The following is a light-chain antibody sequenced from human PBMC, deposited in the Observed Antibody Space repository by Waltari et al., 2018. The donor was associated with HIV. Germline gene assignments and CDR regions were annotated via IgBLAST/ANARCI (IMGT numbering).Light chain of an antibody. CDR1: TSAFGLSTF. Sequence: QSTLTQPASVSGSPGQSITISCPGSTSAFGLSTFISWYQQHPGGVPKVIIYEVFSRPSVISSRFSGSRSANTASLTISWLQPEDEADYYCASFTSNYTLIFGGGTKVTVL. CDR3: ASFTSNYTLI. V-gene: IGLV2-14*01. J-gene: IGLJ2*01. CDR2: EVF.